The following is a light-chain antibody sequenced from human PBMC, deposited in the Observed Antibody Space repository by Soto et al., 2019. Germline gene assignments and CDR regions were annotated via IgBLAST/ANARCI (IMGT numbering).Light chain of an antibody. CDR1: RSNIGSYH. V-gene: IGLV1-51*01. CDR3: GTWDTSLRVGV. J-gene: IGLJ2*01. Sequence: QSVLTQPPSLSAAPGEKVTISCSGSRSNIGSYHVCWYQQLPVTAPRLLIYDTNMRRSGIPDRFSGSKSGTSATLAITGLQTGDEADYYCGTWDTSLRVGVFGGGTTLTVL. CDR2: DTN.